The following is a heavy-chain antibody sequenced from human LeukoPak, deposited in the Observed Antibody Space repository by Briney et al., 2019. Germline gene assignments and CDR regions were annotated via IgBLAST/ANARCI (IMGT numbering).Heavy chain of an antibody. CDR3: AKDHFTVVGASFDY. D-gene: IGHD2-15*01. CDR2: ISSSSSTI. Sequence: GGSLRLSCAASGFTFSSYSMNWVRQAPGKGLEWVSYISSSSSTIYYADSVKGRFTISRDNAKNSLYLQMNSLRAEDTAVYYCAKDHFTVVGASFDYWGQGTLVTVSS. J-gene: IGHJ4*02. V-gene: IGHV3-48*01. CDR1: GFTFSSYS.